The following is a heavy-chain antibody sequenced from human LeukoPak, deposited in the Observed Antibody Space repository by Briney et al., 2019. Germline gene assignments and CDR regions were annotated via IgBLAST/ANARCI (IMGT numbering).Heavy chain of an antibody. Sequence: KPSETLSLTCTVSGGSISSSSYYWGWIRQPPGKGLEWIGTIYYSGITYYSPSLKSRVTISVDTSKNQFSLKLRSVTAADTAVYYCARLTYSSGWYIDYWGQGALVTVSS. CDR2: IYYSGIT. V-gene: IGHV4-39*01. D-gene: IGHD6-19*01. CDR3: ARLTYSSGWYIDY. J-gene: IGHJ4*02. CDR1: GGSISSSSYY.